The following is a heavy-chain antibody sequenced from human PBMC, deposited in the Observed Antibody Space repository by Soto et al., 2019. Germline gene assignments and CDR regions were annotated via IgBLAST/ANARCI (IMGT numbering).Heavy chain of an antibody. Sequence: PGGSLRLSCAASGFTFSNYWMHWVRQAPGKGLVWVSRISSDGSSTTYADSVKGRFTISRDNSKNTLYLQMNSLRADDTAVYYCATFTLGGIADWGQGTLVTVSS. CDR2: ISSDGSST. CDR3: ATFTLGGIAD. CDR1: GFTFSNYW. J-gene: IGHJ4*02. D-gene: IGHD3-16*01. V-gene: IGHV3-74*01.